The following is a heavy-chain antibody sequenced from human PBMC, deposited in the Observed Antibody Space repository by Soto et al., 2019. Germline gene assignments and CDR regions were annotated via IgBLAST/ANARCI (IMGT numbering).Heavy chain of an antibody. CDR1: GGTFSSYA. CDR3: ARGPLRGYYSNQRAPVHYGMDF. CDR2: IIPIFGTA. Sequence: SVKVSCKASGGTFSSYAISWVRQAPGQGLEWMGGIIPIFGTANYAQKFQGRVTITADESTSTAYMELSSLRSEDTAVYYCARGPLRGYYSNQRAPVHYGMDFWGQGTTVTVSS. J-gene: IGHJ6*02. D-gene: IGHD4-4*01. V-gene: IGHV1-69*13.